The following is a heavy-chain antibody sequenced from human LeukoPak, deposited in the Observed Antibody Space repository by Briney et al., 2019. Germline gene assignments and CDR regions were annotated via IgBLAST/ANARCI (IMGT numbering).Heavy chain of an antibody. CDR3: AREGGGSGSYYADY. V-gene: IGHV3-7*01. J-gene: IGHJ4*02. D-gene: IGHD3-10*01. Sequence: GGSLRLSCAASGFSFTTYCMSWVRQTPGKGLEWVANIKQDGSEKCYVDSVKGRFTISRDNAKNSLYLQMNSLRAEDTAVYYCAREGGGSGSYYADYWGQGTLVTVSS. CDR1: GFSFTTYC. CDR2: IKQDGSEK.